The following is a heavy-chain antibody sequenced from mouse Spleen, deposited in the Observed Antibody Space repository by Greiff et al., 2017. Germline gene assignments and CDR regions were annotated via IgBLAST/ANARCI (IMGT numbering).Heavy chain of an antibody. D-gene: IGHD1-3*01. J-gene: IGHJ2*01. Sequence: EVKLVESGGGLVKPGGSLKLSCAASGFTFSSYAMSWVRQTPEKRLEWVATISSGGGNTYYPDSVKGRFTISRDNAKNTLYLQMSSLKSEDTAMYYCARHEWNFDYWGQGTTLTVSS. CDR1: GFTFSSYA. CDR3: ARHEWNFDY. V-gene: IGHV5-9*04. CDR2: ISSGGGNT.